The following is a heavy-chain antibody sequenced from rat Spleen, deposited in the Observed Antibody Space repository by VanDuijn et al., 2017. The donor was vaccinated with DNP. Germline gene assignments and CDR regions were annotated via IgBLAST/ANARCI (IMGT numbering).Heavy chain of an antibody. CDR3: AIYFYSGDNWFGY. V-gene: IGHV5-20*01. Sequence: EVQLVVSGGGLVQPGRSLKLSCAASGFTFSDYYMAWVRQAPTKGLEWVAYITYDGGSAYYGDSVKGRFTISRDNAKSTLYLQMNSLWSEDTATYYCAIYFYSGDNWFGYWGQGTLVTVSS. CDR2: ITYDGGSA. J-gene: IGHJ3*01. D-gene: IGHD1-1*01. CDR1: GFTFSDYY.